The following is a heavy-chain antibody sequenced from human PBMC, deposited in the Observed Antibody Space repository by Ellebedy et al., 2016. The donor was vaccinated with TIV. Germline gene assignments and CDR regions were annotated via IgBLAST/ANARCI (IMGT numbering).Heavy chain of an antibody. Sequence: GGSLRLSCAASGFTFSSYGMHWVRQAPGKGLEWVSVIFIDGTTDYADSVKGRFSISRDTSKNIFFLQMSTLRVDDTAVYYCATDQYWGQGTLVTVSS. CDR2: IFIDGTT. CDR3: ATDQY. J-gene: IGHJ4*02. CDR1: GFTFSSYG. V-gene: IGHV3-66*01.